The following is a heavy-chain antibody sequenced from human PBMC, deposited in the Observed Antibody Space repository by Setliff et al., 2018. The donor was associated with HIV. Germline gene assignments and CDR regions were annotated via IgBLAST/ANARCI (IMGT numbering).Heavy chain of an antibody. D-gene: IGHD3-10*01. J-gene: IGHJ4*02. V-gene: IGHV4-38-2*02. CDR2: SYYSGSA. CDR1: GDFFSSDYY. Sequence: SETLSLTCTVSGDFFSSDYYWGWIRQPPGKGLEWIGHSYYSGSAHYNASLKSRVTMSVDMSNNQFSLKLRSVTAADTAVYYCARWTYYHASGSYRGKFDYWGQGTLVTVSS. CDR3: ARWTYYHASGSYRGKFDY.